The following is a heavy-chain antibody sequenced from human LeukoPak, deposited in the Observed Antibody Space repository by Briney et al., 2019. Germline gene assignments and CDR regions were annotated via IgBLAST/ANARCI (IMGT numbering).Heavy chain of an antibody. V-gene: IGHV3-23*01. CDR3: ARTQTEYSYGHPYCFDY. CDR1: GFTFSSYG. CDR2: ISGSGANT. Sequence: QPGGSLRLSCAASGFTFSSYGMTWVRQAPGKGLEWVSAISGSGANTYYADSVKGRFTISRDNSKNTLYLQMNSLRAEDTAVYYCARTQTEYSYGHPYCFDYWGQGTLVTVSS. J-gene: IGHJ4*02. D-gene: IGHD5-18*01.